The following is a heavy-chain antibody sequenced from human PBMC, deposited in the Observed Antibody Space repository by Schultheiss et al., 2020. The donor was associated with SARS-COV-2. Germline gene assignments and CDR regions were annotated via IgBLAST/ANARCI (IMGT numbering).Heavy chain of an antibody. D-gene: IGHD2-2*01. CDR1: GFTVSSYW. Sequence: GESLKISCAASGFTVSSYWMHWVRQAPGKGLVWVSRINSDGSSTSYADSVKGRFTISRDNAKNTLYLQMNSLRAEDTAVYYCATGYCSSTSCYFNYYYGMDVWGQGTTVTVSS. J-gene: IGHJ6*02. CDR2: INSDGSST. V-gene: IGHV3-74*01. CDR3: ATGYCSSTSCYFNYYYGMDV.